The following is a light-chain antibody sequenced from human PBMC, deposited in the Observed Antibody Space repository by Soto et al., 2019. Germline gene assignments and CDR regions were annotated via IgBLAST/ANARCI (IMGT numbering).Light chain of an antibody. V-gene: IGKV3D-15*01. CDR3: HQYYNWPPLT. Sequence: VLTQSAGTLTFYPGERATLSCRVSKGVSSYLAGYQQKPGQAPRLFIYDGSNRRTGSPARFSGGGSGTEFTLTVSSLQSEEYAVVYCHQYYNWPPLTFGGGTKVDIK. J-gene: IGKJ4*01. CDR1: KGVSSY. CDR2: DGS.